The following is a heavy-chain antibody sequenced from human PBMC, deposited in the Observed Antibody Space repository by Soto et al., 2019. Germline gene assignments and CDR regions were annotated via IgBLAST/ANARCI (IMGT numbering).Heavy chain of an antibody. D-gene: IGHD2-2*02. Sequence: ASVKVSCKASGYTFTSYGISWVRQAPGQGLEWMGWISAYNGNTNYAQKLQGRVTMTTDTSTSTAYMELRSLRSDDTAVYYCARDGWCSSTSCYTYYYYYGMDVWGQGTTVTVSS. V-gene: IGHV1-18*01. CDR1: GYTFTSYG. J-gene: IGHJ6*02. CDR2: ISAYNGNT. CDR3: ARDGWCSSTSCYTYYYYYGMDV.